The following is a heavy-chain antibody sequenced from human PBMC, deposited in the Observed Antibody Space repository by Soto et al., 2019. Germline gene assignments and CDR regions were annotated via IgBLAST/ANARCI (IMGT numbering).Heavy chain of an antibody. V-gene: IGHV4-59*01. CDR2: IHYTGTT. CDR1: GGSISSDY. CDR3: TRVRSGGYYGWLDP. J-gene: IGHJ5*02. Sequence: SETLSPTCTVSGGSISSDYWSWIRQPPGTGLEWMGYIHYTGTTNYNPSRKSLVIISVDTSKTAFSLRLTSVAAADTAVYYCTRVRSGGYYGWLDPWGQGAPVTVSS. D-gene: IGHD3-22*01.